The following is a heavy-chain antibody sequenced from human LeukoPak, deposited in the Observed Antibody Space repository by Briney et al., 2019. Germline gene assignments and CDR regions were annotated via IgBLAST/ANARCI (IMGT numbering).Heavy chain of an antibody. CDR3: ARDLVDGVGAPGAY. CDR1: GYTFTGYY. J-gene: IGHJ4*02. D-gene: IGHD1-26*01. CDR2: INPNSGGT. V-gene: IGHV1-2*02. Sequence: ASVKVSCKASGYTFTGYYMHWVRQAPGQGLEWMGWINPNSGGTNYAQKFQGRVTMTRDTSISTAYMELSRLRSDDTAVFYCARDLVDGVGAPGAYWGQGALVTVSS.